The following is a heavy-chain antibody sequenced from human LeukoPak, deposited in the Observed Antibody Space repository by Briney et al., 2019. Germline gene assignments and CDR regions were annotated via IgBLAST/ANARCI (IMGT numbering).Heavy chain of an antibody. CDR2: IYTSGST. J-gene: IGHJ4*02. CDR1: GGSISSGSYY. V-gene: IGHV4-61*02. D-gene: IGHD2-2*01. Sequence: SQTLSLTCTVSGGSISSGSYYWSWIRQPAGKGLEWIGRIYTSGSTSYNPSLKSRVTISVDTSKNHISLKLSSVTAADTAVYYCARLYPYCTSSTCLDYWGQGTLVTVSS. CDR3: ARLYPYCTSSTCLDY.